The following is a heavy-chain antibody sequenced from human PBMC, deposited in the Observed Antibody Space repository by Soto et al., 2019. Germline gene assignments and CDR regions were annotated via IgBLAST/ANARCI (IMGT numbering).Heavy chain of an antibody. V-gene: IGHV3-23*01. J-gene: IGHJ3*02. Sequence: GGSLRLSCAASGFSFSSYAMSWVRQAPGKGLEWVSAISGSGGSTYYADSVKGRFTISRDNSKNTLYLQMNSLRAEDTAVYYCAKFRVVLRDAFDIWGQGTMVTVSS. CDR1: GFSFSSYA. CDR3: AKFRVVLRDAFDI. D-gene: IGHD2-15*01. CDR2: ISGSGGST.